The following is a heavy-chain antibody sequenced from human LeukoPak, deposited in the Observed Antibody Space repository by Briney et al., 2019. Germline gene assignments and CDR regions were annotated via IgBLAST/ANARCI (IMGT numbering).Heavy chain of an antibody. V-gene: IGHV3-64*02. CDR1: GFIFNNYA. CDR3: VTDGAGYNYGY. CDR2: ITNNGENT. J-gene: IGHJ4*02. D-gene: IGHD5-24*01. Sequence: GGSLRLSCAASGFIFNNYAMHWVRQAPGKGLEFVSAITNNGENTYYADSVKGRFTISRDNSKNTLFLQMGTLRPEDLGIYYCVTDGAGYNYGYWGQGTLVTVSS.